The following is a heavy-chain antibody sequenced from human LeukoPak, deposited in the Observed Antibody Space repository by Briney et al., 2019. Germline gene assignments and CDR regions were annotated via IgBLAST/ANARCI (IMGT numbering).Heavy chain of an antibody. D-gene: IGHD3-10*01. CDR2: IDWDDDI. CDR3: AQTGRLGLIDY. CDR1: GFSLRTSQMR. J-gene: IGHJ4*01. V-gene: IGHV2-70*04. Sequence: ESGPALLQPTQTLTVTCTFSGFSLRTSQMRVGWIRQPPGKALEWLARIDWDDDIFYNTSLKTRLTISKDTSKNQVVLTMTNMDPVDTATYYCAQTGRLGLIDYWGHGTLVTVSS.